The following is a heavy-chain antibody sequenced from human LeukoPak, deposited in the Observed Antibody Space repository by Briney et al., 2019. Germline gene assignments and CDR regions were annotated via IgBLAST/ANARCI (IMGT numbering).Heavy chain of an antibody. CDR2: IYPGDSDS. J-gene: IGHJ4*02. CDR3: ARVDCTSTSCYNWPLDY. D-gene: IGHD2-2*02. Sequence: GESLKISCKASGYSFTSCWIAWVRQMPGKGLEWMGIIYPGDSDSRYSPSFQGQVSFSADKSISTAYLQWSSLKASDTAMYYCARVDCTSTSCYNWPLDYWGQGTLVTVSS. V-gene: IGHV5-51*01. CDR1: GYSFTSCW.